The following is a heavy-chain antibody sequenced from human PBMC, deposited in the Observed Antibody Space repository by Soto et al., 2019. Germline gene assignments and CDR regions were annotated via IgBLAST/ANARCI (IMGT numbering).Heavy chain of an antibody. CDR3: ARDLSYRSRRNHWFGP. CDR2: IDTSGNT. D-gene: IGHD3-16*02. V-gene: IGHV4-4*07. J-gene: IGHJ5*02. CDR1: VDSITTYY. Sequence: PSKNLALTCTVSVDSITTYYWSWIRQPAGKGLEWIGRIDTSGNTNYNPSLKSRVTMSVDTSKKQFSLKLSSVTAADTAVYFCARDLSYRSRRNHWFGPCGQGTLVIVSS.